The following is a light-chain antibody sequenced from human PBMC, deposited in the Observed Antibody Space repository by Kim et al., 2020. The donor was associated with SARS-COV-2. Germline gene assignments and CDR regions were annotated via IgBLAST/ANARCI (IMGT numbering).Light chain of an antibody. Sequence: AATGDRVTITCRASQGSSSYLAWYQQKPGKAPKLLIYAASTLQSGVPSRFNGSGSGTDFTLTISCLQSEDFATYYCQQYYSYSLTFGGGTKVDIK. CDR2: AAS. J-gene: IGKJ4*01. CDR1: QGSSSY. V-gene: IGKV1-8*01. CDR3: QQYYSYSLT.